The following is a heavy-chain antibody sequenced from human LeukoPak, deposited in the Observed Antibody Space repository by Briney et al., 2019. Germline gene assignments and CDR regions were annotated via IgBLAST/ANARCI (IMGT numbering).Heavy chain of an antibody. J-gene: IGHJ4*02. CDR3: ARGDFENSFSLYFDC. V-gene: IGHV3-7*04. D-gene: IGHD2-15*01. CDR2: IKQDGSEK. CDR1: GFIFNDYW. Sequence: PGGSLRLSCAASGFIFNDYWMTWVRQTPGKGLEGVANIKQDGSEKYYVDSVKGRFTISRDNAKNSLYLQMNSLRAEDTAVYYCARGDFENSFSLYFDCWGQGTLVTVSS.